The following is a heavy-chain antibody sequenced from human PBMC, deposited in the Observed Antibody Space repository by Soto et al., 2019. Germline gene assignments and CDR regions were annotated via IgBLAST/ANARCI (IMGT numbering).Heavy chain of an antibody. D-gene: IGHD6-19*01. CDR2: IYSGGST. Sequence: GGSLRLSCAASGFTVSSNFMSWVRQAPGKGLEWVSVIYSGGSTDYADSVKGRFTISRHNSKNTVYLQMNSLRAEDTAVYYCARETGYSSGWRQDYWGQGTLVTVSS. CDR1: GFTVSSNF. J-gene: IGHJ4*02. V-gene: IGHV3-53*04. CDR3: ARETGYSSGWRQDY.